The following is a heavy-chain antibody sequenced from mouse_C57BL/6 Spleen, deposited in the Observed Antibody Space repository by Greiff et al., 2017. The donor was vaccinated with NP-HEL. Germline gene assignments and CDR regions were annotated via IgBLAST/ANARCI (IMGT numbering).Heavy chain of an antibody. J-gene: IGHJ2*01. CDR3: ARNYDSDY. D-gene: IGHD2-4*01. V-gene: IGHV1-82*01. Sequence: QVQLQQSGPELVKPGASVKISCKASGYAFSSSWMNWVKQRPGKGLEWIGRIYPGDGDTNYNGKFKGKATLTADKSSSTAYMQLSSLTSEDSAVYFCARNYDSDYWGQGTTLTVSS. CDR1: GYAFSSSW. CDR2: IYPGDGDT.